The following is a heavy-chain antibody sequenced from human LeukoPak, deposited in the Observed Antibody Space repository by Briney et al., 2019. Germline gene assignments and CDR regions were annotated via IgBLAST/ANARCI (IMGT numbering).Heavy chain of an antibody. CDR1: GFTFRRYW. D-gene: IGHD5-18*01. V-gene: IGHV3-7*04. CDR3: ARVIQAYTYGPNWFDP. Sequence: GGSLRLSCVASGFTFRRYWMTWVRQAPGKKPEWVANIKEDGSEKYYDDSVRGRFTISRDNAKNTLYLDMNSLRAEDTAVYYCARVIQAYTYGPNWFDPWGQGTLVTVSS. CDR2: IKEDGSEK. J-gene: IGHJ5*02.